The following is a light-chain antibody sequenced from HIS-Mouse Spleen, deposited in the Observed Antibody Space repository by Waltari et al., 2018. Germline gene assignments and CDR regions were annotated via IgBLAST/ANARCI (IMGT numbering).Light chain of an antibody. J-gene: IGLJ3*02. V-gene: IGLV3-19*01. CDR3: NSRDSSGNRV. CDR1: SLSSYY. CDR2: GKN. Sequence: SSELTQDPAVSVALGPTVRITCQGGSLSSYYASWYQQQPGQAPVLVIYGKNNRPSGIPDRFSGSSSGNTASLTITGAQAEDEADYYCNSRDSSGNRVFGGGTKLTVL.